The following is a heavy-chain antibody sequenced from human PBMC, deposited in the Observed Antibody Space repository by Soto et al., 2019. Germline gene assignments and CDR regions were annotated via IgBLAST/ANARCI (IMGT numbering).Heavy chain of an antibody. Sequence: ASVKVSCKVSGYTLTELSMHWVRQAPGKGLEWMGGFDPEDGETIYAQKFQGRVTMTEDTSTDTAYMELSSLRSEDTAVYYCARIGVSSGHESPDFDSWGQGTLVTVSS. CDR1: GYTLTELS. J-gene: IGHJ4*02. V-gene: IGHV1-24*01. CDR3: ARIGVSSGHESPDFDS. CDR2: FDPEDGET. D-gene: IGHD2-15*01.